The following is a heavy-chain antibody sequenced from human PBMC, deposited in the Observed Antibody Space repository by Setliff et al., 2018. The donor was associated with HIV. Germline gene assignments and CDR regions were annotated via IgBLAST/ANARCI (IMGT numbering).Heavy chain of an antibody. V-gene: IGHV4-59*08. CDR1: GDSVRNYY. Sequence: SETLSLTCTVSGDSVRNYYWSWIRQPPERGLDYIGYINYNGNTNYNPSLKSRVTMSVDTSKNQFSLKLSSVTAADTAVYYCARGLSSGWYGYWYFDLWGRGTLVTVSS. D-gene: IGHD6-19*01. J-gene: IGHJ2*01. CDR3: ARGLSSGWYGYWYFDL. CDR2: INYNGNT.